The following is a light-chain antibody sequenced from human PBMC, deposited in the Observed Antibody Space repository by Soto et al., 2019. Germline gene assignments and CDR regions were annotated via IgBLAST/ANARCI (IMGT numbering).Light chain of an antibody. J-gene: IGKJ1*01. CDR2: AAS. Sequence: DIQMTQSPSSLSASVGDRVTITCRASQRIGSYLNWYQQKPGKAPKLLIYAASSLQSGVPSRFSGSGSGTDFTLTISSLQPEDFATYYCQQSYTTLTWTFGQGTKVETK. CDR3: QQSYTTLTWT. V-gene: IGKV1-39*01. CDR1: QRIGSY.